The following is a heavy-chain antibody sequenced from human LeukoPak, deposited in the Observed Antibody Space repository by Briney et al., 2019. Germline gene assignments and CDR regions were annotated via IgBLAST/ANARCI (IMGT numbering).Heavy chain of an antibody. Sequence: SETLSLTCAVYGGSLSGYYWSWIRQPPGKGLEWIGEINHSGSTNYNPSLKSRVTISVDTSKNQFSLKLSSVTAADTAVYYCARDPDFWSGYPYYFDYWGQGILVTVSS. CDR1: GGSLSGYY. CDR2: INHSGST. CDR3: ARDPDFWSGYPYYFDY. J-gene: IGHJ4*02. V-gene: IGHV4-34*01. D-gene: IGHD3-3*01.